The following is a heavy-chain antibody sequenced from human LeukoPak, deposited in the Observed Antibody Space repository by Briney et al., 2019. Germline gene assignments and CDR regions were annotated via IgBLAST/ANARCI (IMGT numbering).Heavy chain of an antibody. CDR2: IYYSGST. D-gene: IGHD6-19*01. Sequence: SETLPLTCTVSGGSISSYYWSWIRQPPGKGLEWIGYIYYSGSTNYNPSLKSRVTISVDTSKNQFSLKLSSVTAADTAVYYCADSSGWYFDYWGQGTLVTVSS. CDR1: GGSISSYY. J-gene: IGHJ4*02. CDR3: ADSSGWYFDY. V-gene: IGHV4-59*01.